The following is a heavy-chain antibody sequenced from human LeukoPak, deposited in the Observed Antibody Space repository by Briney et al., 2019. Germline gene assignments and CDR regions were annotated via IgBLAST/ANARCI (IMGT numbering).Heavy chain of an antibody. D-gene: IGHD5-12*01. J-gene: IGHJ4*02. CDR3: TTRYIVATTRAANFDY. Sequence: GGSLRLSXAASGFTFSNAWMSWVRQAPGKGLEWVGRIKSKTDGGTTDYAAPVKGRFTISRDDSKNTLYLQMNSLKTEDTAVYYCTTRYIVATTRAANFDYWGQGTLVTVSS. CDR2: IKSKTDGGTT. V-gene: IGHV3-15*01. CDR1: GFTFSNAW.